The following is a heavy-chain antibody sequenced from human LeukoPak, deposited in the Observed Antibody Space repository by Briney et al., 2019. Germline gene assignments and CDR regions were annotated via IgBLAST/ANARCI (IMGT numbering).Heavy chain of an antibody. V-gene: IGHV3-23*01. CDR3: AKVLSGSQDY. D-gene: IGHD1-26*01. CDR1: GFTFSGHA. CDR2: ITGGAENT. Sequence: GGSLRLSCAASGFTFSGHAMSWVRQAPGKGLNWLSTITGGAENTYYADSVKGRFTISRDNSKNTVYLQMDSLRVEDTAVYYCAKVLSGSQDYWGQGTLVTVSS. J-gene: IGHJ4*02.